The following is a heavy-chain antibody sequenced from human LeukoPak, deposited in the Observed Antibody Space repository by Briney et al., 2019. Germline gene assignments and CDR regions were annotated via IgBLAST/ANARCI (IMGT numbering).Heavy chain of an antibody. CDR1: GGSISSNTYY. J-gene: IGHJ4*02. V-gene: IGHV4-39*01. D-gene: IGHD3-10*01. CDR2: IYYSGST. Sequence: PSETLSLTCTVSGGSISSNTYYWGWIRQPPGKGLEWIGSIYYSGSTYYNPSLKSRVTISVDTSKNQFSLKLSSVTAADTAVYYCARQVFRFGEFYYWGQGTLVTVSS. CDR3: ARQVFRFGEFYY.